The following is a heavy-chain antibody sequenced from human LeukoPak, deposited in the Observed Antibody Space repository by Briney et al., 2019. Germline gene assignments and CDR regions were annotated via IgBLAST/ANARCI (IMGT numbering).Heavy chain of an antibody. V-gene: IGHV4-4*07. D-gene: IGHD1-20*01. CDR1: GGSISSYY. Sequence: PSETLSLTCTVSGGSISSYYWSWIRQPAGKGLEWIGRIYTSESANYNPSLKSRVTISVDTSKNQFSLKLSSVTAADTAVYYCARTYNWNYVDYWGQGTLVTVSS. CDR3: ARTYNWNYVDY. CDR2: IYTSESA. J-gene: IGHJ4*02.